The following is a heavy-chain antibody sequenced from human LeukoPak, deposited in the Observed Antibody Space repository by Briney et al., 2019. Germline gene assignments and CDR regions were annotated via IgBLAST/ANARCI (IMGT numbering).Heavy chain of an antibody. CDR2: ITHSGST. V-gene: IGHV4-34*01. CDR1: GGSLSDYY. Sequence: SETLSLTCAVYGGSLSDYYWSWIRQPPGKGLEWIGEITHSGSTNYNSSLRSRVIISVDTSKNQFSLKVRSVTAADTAVYYCARDFQYYYGSGSSYKWSDPWGEGTLVTVSS. J-gene: IGHJ5*02. D-gene: IGHD3-10*01. CDR3: ARDFQYYYGSGSSYKWSDP.